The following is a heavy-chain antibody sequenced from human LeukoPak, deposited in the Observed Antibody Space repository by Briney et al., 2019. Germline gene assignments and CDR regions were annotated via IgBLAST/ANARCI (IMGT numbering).Heavy chain of an antibody. D-gene: IGHD4-17*01. CDR3: ARNGYGALWYFDL. CDR2: VSPSGDST. V-gene: IGHV3-23*01. Sequence: GGSLRLSCAASGFTFTSYSMTWVRQAPGKRLEWVSTVSPSGDSTYYADSVKGRFTISRDNFKNTLYLQINSLRAEDTAVYYCARNGYGALWYFDLWGRGTLVTVSS. CDR1: GFTFTSYS. J-gene: IGHJ2*01.